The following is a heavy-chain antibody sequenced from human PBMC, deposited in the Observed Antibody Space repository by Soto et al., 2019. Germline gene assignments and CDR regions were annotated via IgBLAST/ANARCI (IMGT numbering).Heavy chain of an antibody. CDR2: ISYDGSNK. J-gene: IGHJ5*02. CDR1: GFTFSSYA. Sequence: GGSLRLSCAASGFTFSSYAMHWVRQAPGKGLEWVAVISYDGSNKYYADSVKGRFTISRDNSKNTLYLQMNSLRAEDTAVYYCARGRPYSSSWYIWFDPWGQGTLVTVSS. CDR3: ARGRPYSSSWYIWFDP. D-gene: IGHD6-13*01. V-gene: IGHV3-30-3*01.